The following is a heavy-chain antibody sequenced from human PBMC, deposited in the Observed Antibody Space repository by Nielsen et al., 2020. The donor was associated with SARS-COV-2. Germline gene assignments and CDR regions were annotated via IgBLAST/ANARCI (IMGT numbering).Heavy chain of an antibody. CDR2: IYHSGST. CDR1: GGSISSSNW. Sequence: SETLSLTCAVSGGSISSSNWWSWVRQPPGKGLEWIGEIYHSGSTNYNPSLKSRVTISVDKSKNQFSLKLSSVTAADTAVYYCAGRIAAAFYWYFDLWGRGTLVTVSS. J-gene: IGHJ2*01. CDR3: AGRIAAAFYWYFDL. D-gene: IGHD6-13*01. V-gene: IGHV4-4*02.